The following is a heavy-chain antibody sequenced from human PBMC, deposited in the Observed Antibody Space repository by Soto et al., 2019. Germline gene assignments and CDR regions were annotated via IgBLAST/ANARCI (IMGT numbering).Heavy chain of an antibody. V-gene: IGHV3-30*18. D-gene: IGHD6-25*01. Sequence: QVQLVESGGGVVQPGRSLRLSCAASGFTFSDCGMHWVRQAPGKGLEWVAVVTYDETEIHYADSVRGRFTISRDNSKNMVYLKMDSLIVDVSAVDYCVKQQSSGYWRTAHYLGQGTLITVSS. CDR2: VTYDETEI. J-gene: IGHJ4*02. CDR3: VKQQSSGYWRTAHY. CDR1: GFTFSDCG.